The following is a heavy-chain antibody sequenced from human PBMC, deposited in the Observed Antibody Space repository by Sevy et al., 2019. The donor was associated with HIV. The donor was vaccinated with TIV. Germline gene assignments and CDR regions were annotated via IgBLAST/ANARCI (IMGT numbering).Heavy chain of an antibody. CDR3: ARPRANYVYNYFFYAMDV. CDR2: ISYDGNDK. CDR1: GFAFSNYYA. J-gene: IGHJ6*02. Sequence: GGSLRLSCAASGFAFSNYYAMYWVRQAPGKGLKWVALISYDGNDKYYADSVKRRFTISRDNCKNSLYLQMNSLTAEETAVYYCARPRANYVYNYFFYAMDVWGQGTTVTVSS. V-gene: IGHV3-30-3*01. D-gene: IGHD5-12*01.